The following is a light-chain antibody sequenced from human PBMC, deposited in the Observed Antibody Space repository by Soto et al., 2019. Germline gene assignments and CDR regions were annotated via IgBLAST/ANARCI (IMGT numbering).Light chain of an antibody. Sequence: QSALTQPPSASGSPGQSVTISCTGTSSDVGGYNYVYWYQQHPGTAPKLMISEVSKRPSGVPDRFSGSKSGNTASLTVSGLQAEDEDDYYCSSFAGNNNLVFGGGTKLTVL. CDR1: SSDVGGYNY. J-gene: IGLJ2*01. CDR3: SSFAGNNNLV. CDR2: EVS. V-gene: IGLV2-8*01.